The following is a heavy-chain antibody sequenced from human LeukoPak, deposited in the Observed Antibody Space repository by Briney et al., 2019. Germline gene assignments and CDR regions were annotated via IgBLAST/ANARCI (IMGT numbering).Heavy chain of an antibody. D-gene: IGHD6-19*01. V-gene: IGHV4-59*01. Sequence: KSSETLSLTCTVSGDSISSYYWSWIRQPPGKGLEWIGYIYYSGSTNYNPSLKSRVTISVDTSKNQFSLKLSSVTAADTAVYYCARYAVADYNWFDPWGQGTLVTVSS. J-gene: IGHJ5*02. CDR2: IYYSGST. CDR3: ARYAVADYNWFDP. CDR1: GDSISSYY.